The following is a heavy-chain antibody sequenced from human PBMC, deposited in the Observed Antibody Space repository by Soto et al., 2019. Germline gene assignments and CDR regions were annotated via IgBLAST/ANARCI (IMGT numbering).Heavy chain of an antibody. J-gene: IGHJ6*02. D-gene: IGHD2-15*01. CDR2: ISSGSAYI. Sequence: EVQLVESGGGLVKPGGSLRLSCAASGFTFSRYTMNWVRQAPGKGLEWVSSISSGSAYIYYADSMKGRFTISRDNAKDSLYLQMNSLRAEDTAVYYCARGCSGGSCYGFFYGMGVWGQWTTVTVSS. CDR3: ARGCSGGSCYGFFYGMGV. V-gene: IGHV3-21*01. CDR1: GFTFSRYT.